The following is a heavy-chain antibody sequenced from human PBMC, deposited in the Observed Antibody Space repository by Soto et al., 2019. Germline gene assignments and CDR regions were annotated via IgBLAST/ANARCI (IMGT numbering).Heavy chain of an antibody. CDR3: ARTKTARTKYYYYYGIDV. V-gene: IGHV4-59*07. CDR2: IYYSGST. Sequence: PSDTLSLTCTVSGGSISSYYWSWIRQPPGKGLEWIGYIYYSGSTNYNPSLKSRVTISVDTSKNQFSLKLSSVTAADTDVYYCARTKTARTKYYYYYGIDVWGEGTPLTASS. D-gene: IGHD6-6*01. CDR1: GGSISSYY. J-gene: IGHJ6*04.